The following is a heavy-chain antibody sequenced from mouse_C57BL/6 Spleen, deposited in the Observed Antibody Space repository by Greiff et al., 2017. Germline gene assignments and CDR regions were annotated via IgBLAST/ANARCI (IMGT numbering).Heavy chain of an antibody. V-gene: IGHV1-81*01. CDR3: AKWGTTVVAKVYYAMDY. CDR1: GYTFTSYG. Sequence: QVQLQQSGAELARPGASVKLSCTASGYTFTSYGISWVQQSTGQGLEWIGEIYPRSGNTYYNEKFKGKATLTADKSSSTAYMELRSLTSEDSAVYFCAKWGTTVVAKVYYAMDYWGQGTSVTVSS. CDR2: IYPRSGNT. J-gene: IGHJ4*01. D-gene: IGHD1-1*01.